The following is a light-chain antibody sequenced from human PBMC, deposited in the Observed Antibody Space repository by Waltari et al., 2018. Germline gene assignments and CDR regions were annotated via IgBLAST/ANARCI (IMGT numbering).Light chain of an antibody. CDR3: QQYDNLPPGIT. CDR2: DAS. CDR1: QDISNY. Sequence: DIQMTQSPSSLSASVGDRVTITCQASQDISNYLNWYQQKPGKAPKLLIYDASNLETGVPSRFSGSGSGTDFTFTISSLQHEDIATYYCQQYDNLPPGITFGQGTRLEIK. V-gene: IGKV1-33*01. J-gene: IGKJ5*01.